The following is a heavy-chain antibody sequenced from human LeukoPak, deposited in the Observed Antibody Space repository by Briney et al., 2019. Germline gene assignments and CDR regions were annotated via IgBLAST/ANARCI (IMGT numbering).Heavy chain of an antibody. V-gene: IGHV1-18*01. J-gene: IGHJ6*03. CDR2: ISAYNGNT. D-gene: IGHD5-24*01. Sequence: ASVKVSCKASGYTFTSYGISWVRQAPGQGLEWMGWISAYNGNTNYAQKLQGRVTMTTDTSTSTAYMELRSLRSDDTAVYYCARVRDGYNPKEDYYYMDVWGKGTTVTVSS. CDR1: GYTFTSYG. CDR3: ARVRDGYNPKEDYYYMDV.